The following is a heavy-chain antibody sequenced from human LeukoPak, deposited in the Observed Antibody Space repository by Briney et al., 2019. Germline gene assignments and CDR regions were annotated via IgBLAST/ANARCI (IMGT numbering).Heavy chain of an antibody. Sequence: SETLSLTCTVSGGSISSSSYYWGWIRQPPGKGLEWIGSIYYSGSTYYNPSLKSRVTISVDTSKNQFSLKLSSVTAADTAVYYCARHGTIVGATTALDYWGQGTLVTVSS. J-gene: IGHJ4*02. CDR1: GGSISSSSYY. CDR2: IYYSGST. CDR3: ARHGTIVGATTALDY. D-gene: IGHD1-26*01. V-gene: IGHV4-39*01.